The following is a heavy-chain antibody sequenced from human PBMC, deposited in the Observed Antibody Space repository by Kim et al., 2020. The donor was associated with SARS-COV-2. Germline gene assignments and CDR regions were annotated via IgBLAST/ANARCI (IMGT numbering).Heavy chain of an antibody. Sequence: SVKVSCKASGGTFSSYAISWVRQAPGQGLEWMGRIIPILGIANYAQKFQGRVTITADKSTSTAYMELSSLRSEDTAVYYCARESDVVVVAAGDYGMDVWGQGTTVTVSS. CDR2: IIPILGIA. J-gene: IGHJ6*02. CDR3: ARESDVVVVAAGDYGMDV. D-gene: IGHD2-15*01. CDR1: GGTFSSYA. V-gene: IGHV1-69*04.